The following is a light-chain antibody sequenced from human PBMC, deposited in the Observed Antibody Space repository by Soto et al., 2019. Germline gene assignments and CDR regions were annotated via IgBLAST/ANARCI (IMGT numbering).Light chain of an antibody. CDR2: GAS. CDR3: QQYGSSPTWT. V-gene: IGKV3-20*01. J-gene: IGKJ1*01. CDR1: QRVSSSY. Sequence: EIVLTQSPGTLSLSPGERATLSCRASQRVSSSYLAWYQQKPGQAPRLPIYGASSRATGIPDRFSSSGSGTDFTLTISRLEPEDVAVYYCQQYGSSPTWTFGQGTKVEIK.